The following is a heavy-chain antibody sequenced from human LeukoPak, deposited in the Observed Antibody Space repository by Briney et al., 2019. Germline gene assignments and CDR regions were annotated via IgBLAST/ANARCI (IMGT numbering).Heavy chain of an antibody. CDR2: IFYTGKT. Sequence: SETLSLTCTVSGGSVYTSDYYWGWFRQPPGKGPEWIGDIFYTGKTNYNPSLKSRVSISIDTSKNQFSLKLTSVTAADTAVYYCARVFDSWGQGTLATVSS. J-gene: IGHJ4*02. CDR3: ARVFDS. CDR1: GGSVYTSDYY. V-gene: IGHV4-39*07.